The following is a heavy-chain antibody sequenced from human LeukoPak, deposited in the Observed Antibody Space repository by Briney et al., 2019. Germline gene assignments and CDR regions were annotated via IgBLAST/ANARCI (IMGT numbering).Heavy chain of an antibody. V-gene: IGHV3-48*01. CDR3: ASPRGYYDSSGYYLVY. CDR2: ISRDSDIR. J-gene: IGHJ4*02. Sequence: PGGSLTLSCAASGFIFGRDSMNWVRQAPGRGLEWISYISRDSDIRYYADSVRGRFHISRDNARNSLYLQMNSLRADDTAMYYCASPRGYYDSSGYYLVYWGQGTLVTVSS. D-gene: IGHD3-22*01. CDR1: GFIFGRDS.